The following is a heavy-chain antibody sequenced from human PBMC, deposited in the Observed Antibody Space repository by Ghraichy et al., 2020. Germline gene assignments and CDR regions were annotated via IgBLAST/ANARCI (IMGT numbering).Heavy chain of an antibody. D-gene: IGHD2-2*01. Sequence: GGSLRLSCAASGFTFSSYWMSWVRQAPGKGLEWVANIKQDGSEKYYVDSVKGRFTISRDNAKNSLYLQMNSLRAEDTAVYYCARDVVVVPAANGYYYYYGMDVWGQGTTVTVSS. CDR3: ARDVVVVPAANGYYYYYGMDV. CDR2: IKQDGSEK. J-gene: IGHJ6*02. CDR1: GFTFSSYW. V-gene: IGHV3-7*01.